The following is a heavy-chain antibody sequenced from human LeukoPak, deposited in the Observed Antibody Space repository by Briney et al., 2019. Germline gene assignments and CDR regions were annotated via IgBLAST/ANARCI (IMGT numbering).Heavy chain of an antibody. CDR2: IWYDGSNK. D-gene: IGHD4-17*01. CDR3: ARDKTTTVKRRVGYFDY. V-gene: IGHV3-33*08. J-gene: IGHJ4*02. CDR1: GFTFTNYG. Sequence: PGRSLRLSCAASGFTFTNYGMHWVRQAPGKGLEWVAVIWYDGSNKYYADSVKGRFTISRDNSKNTLYLQMNSLRAEDTAVYYCARDKTTTVKRRVGYFDYWGQGTLVTVSS.